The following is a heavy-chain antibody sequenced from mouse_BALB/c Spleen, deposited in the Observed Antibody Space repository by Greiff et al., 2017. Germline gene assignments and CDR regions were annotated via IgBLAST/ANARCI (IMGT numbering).Heavy chain of an antibody. D-gene: IGHD4-1*01. J-gene: IGHJ4*01. V-gene: IGHV2-5-1*01. CDR2: IWRGGST. CDR1: GFSLTSYG. Sequence: QVQLQQSGPSLVQPSQSLSITCTVSGFSLTSYGVHWVRQSPGKGLEWLGVIWRGGSTDYNAAFMSRLSITKDNSKSQVFFKMNSLQADDTAIYYCAKNLPNWDVYAMDYWGQGTSVSVSS. CDR3: AKNLPNWDVYAMDY.